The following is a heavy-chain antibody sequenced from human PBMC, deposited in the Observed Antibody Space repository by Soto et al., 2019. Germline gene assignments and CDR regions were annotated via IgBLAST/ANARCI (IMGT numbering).Heavy chain of an antibody. D-gene: IGHD3-3*01. CDR3: ARVPRDDLRVYRWFDP. J-gene: IGHJ5*02. CDR1: GDSVNSGSYS. CDR2: IHYTGST. V-gene: IGHV4-61*01. Sequence: QVQLQESGPGLVKASETLSLTCTVSGDSVNSGSYSWSWIRLAPGKGLEWIGYIHYTGSTKYNPSLKSRVTTAVDTSKNQFSRKLSSVTAADTALYYCARVPRDDLRVYRWFDPWGQGTQVTVSS.